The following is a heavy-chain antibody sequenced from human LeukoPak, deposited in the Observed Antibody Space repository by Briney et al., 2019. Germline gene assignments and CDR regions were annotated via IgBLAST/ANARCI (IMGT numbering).Heavy chain of an antibody. Sequence: PSETLSLTCAVYGGSFSDYYWSWIRQPPGKGLEWIGEINHSGSTNYNPSLKSRVTISVDTSKNQFSLKLSSVTAADTAVYYCARGDIVVVVAGNYYHSYMDVWGKGTTVTVSS. D-gene: IGHD2-15*01. V-gene: IGHV4-34*01. CDR3: ARGDIVVVVAGNYYHSYMDV. J-gene: IGHJ6*03. CDR2: INHSGST. CDR1: GGSFSDYY.